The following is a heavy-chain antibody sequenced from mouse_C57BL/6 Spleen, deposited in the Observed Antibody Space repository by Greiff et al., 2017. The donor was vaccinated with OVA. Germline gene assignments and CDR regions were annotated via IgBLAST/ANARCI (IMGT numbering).Heavy chain of an antibody. Sequence: VQLQQPGAELVKPGASVKMSCKASGYTFTSYWITWVKQRPGQGLEWIGDIYPGSGSTNYNEKFKSKATLTVDTSSSTAYMQLSSLTSEDSAVYYCARWGYYDYDDAVAYWGQGTLVTVAA. V-gene: IGHV1-55*01. CDR3: ARWGYYDYDDAVAY. CDR1: GYTFTSYW. CDR2: IYPGSGST. D-gene: IGHD2-4*01. J-gene: IGHJ3*01.